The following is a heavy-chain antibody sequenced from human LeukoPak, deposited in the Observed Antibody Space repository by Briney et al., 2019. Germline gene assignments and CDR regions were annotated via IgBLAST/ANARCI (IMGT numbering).Heavy chain of an antibody. CDR3: ARGADSSGYFDY. J-gene: IGHJ4*02. Sequence: SVKVPCKASGGTFSSYAISWVRQAPGQGLEWMGGIIPIFGTANYAQKFQGRVTITTDESTSTAYMELSSLRSEDTAVYYCARGADSSGYFDYWGQGTLVTVSS. D-gene: IGHD3-22*01. CDR2: IIPIFGTA. V-gene: IGHV1-69*05. CDR1: GGTFSSYA.